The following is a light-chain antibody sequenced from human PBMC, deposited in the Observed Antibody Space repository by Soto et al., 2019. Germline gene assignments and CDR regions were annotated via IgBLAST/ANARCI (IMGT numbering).Light chain of an antibody. J-gene: IGLJ2*01. CDR1: SGHSSYA. V-gene: IGLV4-69*01. CDR3: QTWGSGIYVV. Sequence: QPVLTQSPSASASLGASVKLTCTLSSGHSSYAIAWHQQQPEKGPRYLMKLNSDGSHSKGDGIPDRFSGSSSGAERYLSISSLQSEDEGDYYCQTWGSGIYVVFGGGTKLTVL. CDR2: LNSDGSH.